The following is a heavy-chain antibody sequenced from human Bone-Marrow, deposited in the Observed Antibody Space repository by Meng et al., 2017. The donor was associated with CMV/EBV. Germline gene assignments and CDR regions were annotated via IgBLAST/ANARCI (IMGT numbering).Heavy chain of an antibody. J-gene: IGHJ6*02. V-gene: IGHV1-69*05. CDR2: IIPMFGTA. D-gene: IGHD3-10*01. Sequence: SVKVSCKASGYTFTGYYMHWVRQAPGQGLEWMGGIIPMFGTANYSQNFQGRVTMTTDESTTTAYMELTSLRSEDTAVYYCARDGFDYYTMDVWGQGTTVTVAS. CDR3: ARDGFDYYTMDV. CDR1: GYTFTGYY.